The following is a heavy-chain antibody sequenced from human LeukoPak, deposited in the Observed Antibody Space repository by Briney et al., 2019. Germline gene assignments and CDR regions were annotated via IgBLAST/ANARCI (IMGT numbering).Heavy chain of an antibody. D-gene: IGHD3-22*01. Sequence: GGSLRLSCAASGFTFSRYSMNWVRQAPGKGLEWVAVIWYDGSNKYYADSVKGRFTISRDNSKNTLYLQMNSLRAEDTAVYYCARDLHDSSGYRIDYWGQGTLVTVSS. CDR1: GFTFSRYS. V-gene: IGHV3-33*08. CDR3: ARDLHDSSGYRIDY. J-gene: IGHJ4*02. CDR2: IWYDGSNK.